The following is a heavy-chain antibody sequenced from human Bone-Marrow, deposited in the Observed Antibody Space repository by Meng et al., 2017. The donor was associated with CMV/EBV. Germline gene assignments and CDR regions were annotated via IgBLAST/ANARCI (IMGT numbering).Heavy chain of an antibody. Sequence: SVKVSCKASGGTFSSYAISWVRQAPGQGLEWMGGIIPILGIANYAQKFQGRVTITADKSTSTAYMALSSLRSEDTAVYYCAREVDIGYYFDYWGQGTLVTVSS. J-gene: IGHJ4*02. D-gene: IGHD5-12*01. CDR3: AREVDIGYYFDY. CDR2: IIPILGIA. CDR1: GGTFSSYA. V-gene: IGHV1-69*10.